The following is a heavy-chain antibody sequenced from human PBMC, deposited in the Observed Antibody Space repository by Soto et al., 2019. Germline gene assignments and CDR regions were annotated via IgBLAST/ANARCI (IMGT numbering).Heavy chain of an antibody. J-gene: IGHJ6*02. CDR3: ARGALTTQTYYYGMDV. Sequence: ASVKVSCKDSGYTFTSYDINWVRQATEQGLEWMGWMNPNSGNTNYPQKFRDRVTITADESTNTAYMELTSLTSGDTAVYYCARGALTTQTYYYGMDVWGQGTTVTVSS. D-gene: IGHD1-1*01. V-gene: IGHV1-8*01. CDR2: MNPNSGNT. CDR1: GYTFTSYD.